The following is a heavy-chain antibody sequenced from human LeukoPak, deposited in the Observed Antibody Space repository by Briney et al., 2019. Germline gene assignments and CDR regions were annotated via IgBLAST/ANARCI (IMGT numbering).Heavy chain of an antibody. CDR1: GYTFTGYY. CDR2: INPNSGGT. D-gene: IGHD1-26*01. Sequence: ASVKVSCKASGYTFTGYYMRWVRQAPGQGLEWMGWINPNSGGTNYAQKFQGRVTMTRDTSISTAYMELSRLRSDDTAVYYCAREDGSYPYYYYGMDVWGQGTTVTVSS. V-gene: IGHV1-2*02. CDR3: AREDGSYPYYYYGMDV. J-gene: IGHJ6*02.